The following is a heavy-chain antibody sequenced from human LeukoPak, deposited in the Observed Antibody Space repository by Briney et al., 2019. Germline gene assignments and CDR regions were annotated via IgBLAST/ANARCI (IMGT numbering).Heavy chain of an antibody. J-gene: IGHJ4*02. Sequence: GGSLRLSCAASGFTFSSYAMSWVRQAPGKGLEWVSAISGSGGSTYYADSVKGRFAISRDNSKNTLYLQMNSLRAEDTAVYYCANTLRPTYYYDSSGYYPFDYWGQGTLVTVSS. D-gene: IGHD3-22*01. CDR1: GFTFSSYA. CDR3: ANTLRPTYYYDSSGYYPFDY. V-gene: IGHV3-23*01. CDR2: ISGSGGST.